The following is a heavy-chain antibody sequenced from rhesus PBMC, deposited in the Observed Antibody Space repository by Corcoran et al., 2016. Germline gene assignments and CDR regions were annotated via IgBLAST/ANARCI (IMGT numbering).Heavy chain of an antibody. Sequence: EVQLVESGGGLAKPGGSLRLSCAASGFTFSSYWMNWVRQAPGKGLEWVSAINSGGGSTSTDDSVKGRVNIPRDNAKNTLSLQMNSRRAEDTAGDYCAKAQSGYSSGWFNYYGLDSWGQGVVVTVSS. CDR3: AKAQSGYSSGWFNYYGLDS. V-gene: IGHV3S25*01. J-gene: IGHJ6*01. CDR2: INSGGGST. CDR1: GFTFSSYW. D-gene: IGHD6-31*01.